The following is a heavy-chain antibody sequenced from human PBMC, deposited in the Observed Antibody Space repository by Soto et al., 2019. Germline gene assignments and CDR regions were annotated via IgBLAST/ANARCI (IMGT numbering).Heavy chain of an antibody. Sequence: QLHLQESGPGLVKPSETLSLTCAASGASISKSTYYWGWVRQPPGKGLEWIGSIYFSGSTDYNPSLKSRVTMSVDTSKNQFSLKLSSVTAADTAVYYCARLTRITVARGVIPDYWGQGTLVTISS. J-gene: IGHJ4*02. CDR1: GASISKSTYY. CDR3: ARLTRITVARGVIPDY. V-gene: IGHV4-39*01. CDR2: IYFSGST. D-gene: IGHD3-10*01.